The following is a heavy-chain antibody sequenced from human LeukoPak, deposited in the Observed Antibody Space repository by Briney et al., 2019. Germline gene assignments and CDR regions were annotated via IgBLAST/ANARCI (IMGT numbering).Heavy chain of an antibody. J-gene: IGHJ4*02. CDR2: INHSGST. CDR1: GGSFSDYY. CDR3: ASAATSGTYNLDS. V-gene: IGHV4-34*01. D-gene: IGHD1-26*01. Sequence: PSETLSLTCAVYGGSFSDYYWSWIRQLPGKGLEWIGEINHSGSTNCKPSLKSRVTISVDTSKNQFSLKLTSVTAPDTAVHYCASAATSGTYNLDSWGQGTLVTVSA.